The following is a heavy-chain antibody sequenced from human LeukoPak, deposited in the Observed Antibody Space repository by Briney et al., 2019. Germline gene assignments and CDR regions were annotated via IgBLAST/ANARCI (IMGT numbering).Heavy chain of an antibody. CDR3: ARDKRVYSYGPHLDY. CDR1: GGSFSGYY. D-gene: IGHD5-18*01. V-gene: IGHV4-34*01. Sequence: PSETLSLTCAVYGGSFSGYYWSWIRQPPGKGLEWIGEINHSGSTNCNPSLKSRVTISVDTSKNQFSLKLSSVTAADTAVYYCARDKRVYSYGPHLDYWGQGTLVTVSS. J-gene: IGHJ4*02. CDR2: INHSGST.